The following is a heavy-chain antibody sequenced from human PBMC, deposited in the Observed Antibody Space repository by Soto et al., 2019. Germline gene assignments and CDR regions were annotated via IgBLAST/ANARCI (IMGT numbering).Heavy chain of an antibody. CDR3: GRDRGDYGGNPSGAPFYFSGMDV. J-gene: IGHJ6*02. CDR1: GYTFTDYY. V-gene: IGHV1-2*02. CDR2: INPNSGGT. D-gene: IGHD4-17*01. Sequence: ASVKVSCKASGYTFTDYYMYWVRQAPGQGLEWMGWINPNSGGTNYAQKFQGRVTMTRDTSIRTAYMELSSLRSDDTAVYYCGRDRGDYGGNPSGAPFYFSGMDVWGQGTTVTVSS.